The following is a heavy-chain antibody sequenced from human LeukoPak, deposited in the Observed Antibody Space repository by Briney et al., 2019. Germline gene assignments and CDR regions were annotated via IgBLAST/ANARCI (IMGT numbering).Heavy chain of an antibody. J-gene: IGHJ6*03. D-gene: IGHD3-10*01. CDR3: ARGGLITMIRGPLRYYYMDV. CDR1: GFTFSSYG. CDR2: IRYDGSNK. Sequence: GGSLRLSCAASGFTFSSYGMHWVRQAPGKGLEWVAFIRYDGSNKYYADSVKGRFTISRDKSKNTLYLQMNSLRAEDTAVYYCARGGLITMIRGPLRYYYMDVWGKGTTVTISS. V-gene: IGHV3-30*02.